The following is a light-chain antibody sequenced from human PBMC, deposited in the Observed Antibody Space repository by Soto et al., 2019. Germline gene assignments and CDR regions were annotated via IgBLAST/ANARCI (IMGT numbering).Light chain of an antibody. CDR3: CSYAGISTFVV. V-gene: IGLV2-23*03. J-gene: IGLJ2*01. Sequence: QSALTQPASVSGSPGQSITISCTGTSSDVGTYNLVSWYQQHPGKAPKLMIYEGSKRPSGVSNRFSVSKSGNTASLTISGLQAEDEADYYCCSYAGISTFVVFGGGTKLTVL. CDR2: EGS. CDR1: SSDVGTYNL.